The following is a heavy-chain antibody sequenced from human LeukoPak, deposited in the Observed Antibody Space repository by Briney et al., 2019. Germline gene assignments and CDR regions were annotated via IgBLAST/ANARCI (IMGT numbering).Heavy chain of an antibody. D-gene: IGHD2-2*01. CDR1: GGSFSSGQY. CDR2: INHSGSS. Sequence: SETLSLTCAVFGGSFSSGQYWSWIRQPPGKGLEWIGEINHSGSSNYNPALKSRVTISVDTSKNQFSLKLRSVTAADTAVYYCARGVVPAALNWFDPWGQGTLVTVSS. CDR3: ARGVVPAALNWFDP. V-gene: IGHV4-34*01. J-gene: IGHJ5*02.